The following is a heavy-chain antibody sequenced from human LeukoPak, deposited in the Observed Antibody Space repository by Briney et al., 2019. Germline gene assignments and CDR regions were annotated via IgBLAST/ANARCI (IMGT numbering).Heavy chain of an antibody. D-gene: IGHD5-24*01. CDR2: INPSGGST. J-gene: IGHJ4*02. V-gene: IGHV1-46*01. CDR1: GYTFTSYY. CDR3: AGAVEMATTNGGVDY. Sequence: ASVKVSCKASGYTFTSYYMHWVRQAPGQGLEWMGIINPSGGSTSYAQKFQGRVTMTRDTSTSTVYMELSSLRSEGTAVYYCAGAVEMATTNGGVDYWGQGTLVTVSS.